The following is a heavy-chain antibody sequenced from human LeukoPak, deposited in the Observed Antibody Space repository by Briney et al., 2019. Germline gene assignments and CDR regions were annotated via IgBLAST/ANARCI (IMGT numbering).Heavy chain of an antibody. CDR2: ISSGPNYV. CDR1: GFSFSSRG. V-gene: IGHV3-21*01. D-gene: IGHD2-15*01. J-gene: IGHJ6*03. CDR3: ARDPHDGGLSPGAYYYYMDV. Sequence: GGSLRLSCEASGFSFSSRGMSWVRQAPGKGLEWVSSISSGPNYVYYADSVKGRFTISRDNAKNTLHLQLDSLRAEDSAVYYCARDPHDGGLSPGAYYYYMDVWGKGTAVTVSS.